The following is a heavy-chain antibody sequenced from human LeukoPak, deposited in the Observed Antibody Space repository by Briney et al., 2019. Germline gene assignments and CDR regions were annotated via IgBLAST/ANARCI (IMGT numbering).Heavy chain of an antibody. V-gene: IGHV3-30*04. J-gene: IGHJ4*02. Sequence: GRSLRLSCVASGFTYTTYAMHWVRQAPGKGLEWVAVIISDGSKKYYADSVKGRFTISRDNSKNSLFLQMDSLRPEDTAVYYCARGKSNYHFDYWGLGTLVTVSS. CDR2: IISDGSKK. CDR1: GFTYTTYA. CDR3: ARGKSNYHFDY. D-gene: IGHD5-24*01.